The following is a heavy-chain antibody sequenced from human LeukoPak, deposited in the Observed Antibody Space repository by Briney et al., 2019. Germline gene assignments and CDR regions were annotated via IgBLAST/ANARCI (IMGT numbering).Heavy chain of an antibody. J-gene: IGHJ4*02. Sequence: SETLSLTCAVSGGSISSSTYYWGWIRQPPGRGLEWIGNIYYTGSTYYSPSLKSRVTISVDTSKNQFSLKLSSVTAADTAVYYCARRLLLRSFDYWGQGTLVSVSS. V-gene: IGHV4-39*01. D-gene: IGHD2-15*01. CDR2: IYYTGST. CDR1: GGSISSSTYY. CDR3: ARRLLLRSFDY.